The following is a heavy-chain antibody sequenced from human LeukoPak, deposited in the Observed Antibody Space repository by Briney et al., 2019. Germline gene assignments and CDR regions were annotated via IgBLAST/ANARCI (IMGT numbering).Heavy chain of an antibody. J-gene: IGHJ4*02. CDR2: INSKTDGGTT. Sequence: GGSLRLSCAASGFTFSSYAMSWVRQAPGKGLEWVGRINSKTDGGTTDYAAPVKGRFTISRDDSKNTLYLQMNSLKTEDTAVYYRRGGVDSWGQGTLVTVSS. CDR3: RGGVDS. V-gene: IGHV3-15*01. D-gene: IGHD3-16*01. CDR1: GFTFSSYA.